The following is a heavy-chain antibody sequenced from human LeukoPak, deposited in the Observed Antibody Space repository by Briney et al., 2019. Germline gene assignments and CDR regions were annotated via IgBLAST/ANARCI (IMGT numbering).Heavy chain of an antibody. J-gene: IGHJ4*02. D-gene: IGHD4-17*01. Sequence: GGSLRLSCAASGFTFSSYWMTWVRQAPGKGLEWVANIKQHGSEKYYVDSVKGRFTISRDNAKNSLYLQMNSLRAEDTAVYYCARADYGDYLDYWGQGTLVTVSS. CDR2: IKQHGSEK. V-gene: IGHV3-7*01. CDR3: ARADYGDYLDY. CDR1: GFTFSSYW.